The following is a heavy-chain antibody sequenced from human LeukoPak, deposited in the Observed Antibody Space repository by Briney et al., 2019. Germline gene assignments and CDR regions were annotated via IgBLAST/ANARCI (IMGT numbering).Heavy chain of an antibody. CDR3: AGVVGIVGATGPFDY. Sequence: GASVKVSCKASGYTFTGYYMHWVRQAPGQGLEWMGWINPNSGGTNYAQKFQGRVTMTRDTSISTAYMELSRLRSDDTAVYYCAGVVGIVGATGPFDYWGQGTLVTVSS. CDR1: GYTFTGYY. J-gene: IGHJ4*02. D-gene: IGHD1-26*01. CDR2: INPNSGGT. V-gene: IGHV1-2*02.